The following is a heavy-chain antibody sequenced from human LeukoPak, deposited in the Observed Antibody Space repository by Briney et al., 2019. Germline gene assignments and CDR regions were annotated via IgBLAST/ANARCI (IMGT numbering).Heavy chain of an antibody. V-gene: IGHV4-39*01. CDR2: IYYTGPT. Sequence: SQTLSLTCTVAAASISSSSYSWGWIRQPPGKRLEWIGNIYYTGPTYYHASLESRVTISLDTSKNQFFLKLISVTAADTAMYYCAKSVSYGLIDYLGQGTLVTVSS. CDR1: AASISSSSYS. CDR3: AKSVSYGLIDY. J-gene: IGHJ4*02. D-gene: IGHD1-26*01.